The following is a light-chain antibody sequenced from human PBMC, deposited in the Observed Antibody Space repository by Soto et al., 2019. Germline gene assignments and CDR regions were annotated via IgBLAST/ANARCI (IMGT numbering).Light chain of an antibody. V-gene: IGKV3-20*01. CDR3: QQYGSSPLT. J-gene: IGKJ4*01. CDR1: QSVSSNY. Sequence: IVFAPFPRTLSLPPGERAPPSCRASQSVSSNYLAWYQQKPGQAPKVLIYRASIRATGIPDRFTGSGSGTDFTLTISRLKPEDFAVYYCQQYGSSPLTFGGGTKVDIK. CDR2: RAS.